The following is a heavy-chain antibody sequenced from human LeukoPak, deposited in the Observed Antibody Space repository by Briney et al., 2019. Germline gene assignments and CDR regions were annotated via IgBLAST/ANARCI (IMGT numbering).Heavy chain of an antibody. Sequence: SETLSLTCAVSGDSISSGGFSWSWIRQPPGKGLEWIGYIYHGGSTYYNPSLESRVTISVDRSKNQFSLTLNSVTAADTAVYYCARGAVVSYWYFDLWGRGTLVTVSS. D-gene: IGHD4-23*01. CDR2: IYHGGST. J-gene: IGHJ2*01. V-gene: IGHV4-30-2*01. CDR1: GDSISSGGFS. CDR3: ARGAVVSYWYFDL.